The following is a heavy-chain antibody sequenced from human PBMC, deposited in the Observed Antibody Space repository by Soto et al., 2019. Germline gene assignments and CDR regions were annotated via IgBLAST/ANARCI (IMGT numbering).Heavy chain of an antibody. V-gene: IGHV4-31*03. J-gene: IGHJ3*02. CDR1: GGSISSGGYY. CDR3: ARRIGRGAFDI. D-gene: IGHD2-15*01. Sequence: SETLSLTCTVSGGSISSGGYYWSWIRQHPGKGLEWIGCIYYSGSTYYNPSLKSRVTISVDTSKNQFSLKLSSVTAADTAVYYCARRIGRGAFDIWGQGTMVTVSS. CDR2: IYYSGST.